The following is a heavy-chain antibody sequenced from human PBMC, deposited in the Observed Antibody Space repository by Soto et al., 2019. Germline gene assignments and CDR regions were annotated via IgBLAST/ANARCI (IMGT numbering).Heavy chain of an antibody. CDR3: ASDLGQGNTPPHNYFDF. D-gene: IGHD3-16*01. V-gene: IGHV4-61*01. CDR2: AYYRGGT. Sequence: SETLSLTCTVSGLSVTSDSYWSWIRQAPGKGPEWIGYAYYRGGTRYNPSLKSRLTISVDTSKNQFSLSLSSVTPTDTAVYYCASDLGQGNTPPHNYFDFWGQGPLVTVSS. CDR1: GLSVTSDSY. J-gene: IGHJ4*02.